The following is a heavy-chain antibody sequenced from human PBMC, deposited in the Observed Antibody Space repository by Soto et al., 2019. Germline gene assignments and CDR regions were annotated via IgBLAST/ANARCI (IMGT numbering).Heavy chain of an antibody. Sequence: GESVKISCQGFGYSFTSFWIGWVRQVPGKGLEWMGIINPVDSDTRYSPSFQGQVTISADKSISTAYLQWSSLKASDTAMYYCARPSFAQMATIDYYGMDVWGQGTTVTVSS. J-gene: IGHJ6*02. CDR3: ARPSFAQMATIDYYGMDV. V-gene: IGHV5-51*01. CDR1: GYSFTSFW. D-gene: IGHD5-12*01. CDR2: INPVDSDT.